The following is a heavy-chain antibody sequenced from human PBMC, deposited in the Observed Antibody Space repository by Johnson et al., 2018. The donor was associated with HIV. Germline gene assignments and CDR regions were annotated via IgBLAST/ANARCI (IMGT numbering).Heavy chain of an antibody. CDR1: GFTFSSYA. J-gene: IGHJ3*02. CDR3: ATFVGAGSYDAFDI. Sequence: MQLVESGGGVVQPGRSLRLSCAASGFTFSSYAMHWVRQAPGKGLEYVSAISSNGGSTYYANSVKGRFTISRDNSKNTLHLQMNSLRAEDTAVYYCATFVGAGSYDAFDIWGQGTMVTVSS. D-gene: IGHD1-26*01. CDR2: ISSNGGST. V-gene: IGHV3-64*01.